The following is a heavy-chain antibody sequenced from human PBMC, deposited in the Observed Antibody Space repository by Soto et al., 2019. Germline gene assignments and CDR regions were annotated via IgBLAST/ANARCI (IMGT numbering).Heavy chain of an antibody. CDR2: ISYDGSNK. Sequence: PGGSLRLSCAASGFTFSSYGMHWVRQAPGKGLEWVAVISYDGSNKYYADSVKGRFTISRDNSKNTLYLQMNSLRAEDTAVYYCAKGKRYCSSTSCYAGNWFDPWGQGTLVTVSS. CDR1: GFTFSSYG. V-gene: IGHV3-30*18. J-gene: IGHJ5*02. D-gene: IGHD2-2*01. CDR3: AKGKRYCSSTSCYAGNWFDP.